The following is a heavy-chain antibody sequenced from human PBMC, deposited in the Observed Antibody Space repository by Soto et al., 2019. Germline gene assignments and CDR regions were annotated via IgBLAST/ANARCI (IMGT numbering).Heavy chain of an antibody. D-gene: IGHD6-13*01. CDR2: INAGNGNT. Sequence: GASVKACSKEPRYAFNCYSLHWVRQAPGQRLEWMGWINAGNGNTKYSQKFQGRVTITRDTSASTAYMELSSLRSEDTAVYYCATYSSSWYFGYWGQGTLVTVSS. CDR1: RYAFNCYS. CDR3: ATYSSSWYFGY. V-gene: IGHV1-3*01. J-gene: IGHJ4*02.